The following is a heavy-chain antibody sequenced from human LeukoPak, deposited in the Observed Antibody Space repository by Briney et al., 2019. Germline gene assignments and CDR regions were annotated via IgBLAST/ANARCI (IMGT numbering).Heavy chain of an antibody. J-gene: IGHJ3*02. CDR3: AKDKVVTAIYYAFDI. Sequence: GRSLRLSCAASGFTFDDYAMHWVRQAPGKGLEWVSGISWNSGSIGYADSVKGRFTISRDNAKNSLYLQMNSLRAEDTALYYCAKDKVVTAIYYAFDIWGQGTMVTVSS. D-gene: IGHD2-21*02. V-gene: IGHV3-9*01. CDR1: GFTFDDYA. CDR2: ISWNSGSI.